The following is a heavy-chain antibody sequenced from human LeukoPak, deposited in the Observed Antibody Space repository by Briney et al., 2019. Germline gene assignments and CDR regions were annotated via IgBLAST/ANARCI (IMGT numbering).Heavy chain of an antibody. CDR3: ARGGYYYGSGSYSSCLDY. CDR1: GGSFSGYY. D-gene: IGHD3-10*01. Sequence: PSETLSLTCAVYGGSFSGYYWSWIRQPPGKGLEWIGEINHSGSTNYNPSLKSRVTISVDTSKNQFSLKLSSVTAADTAVYYCARGGYYYGSGSYSSCLDYWGQGTLVTVSS. CDR2: INHSGST. V-gene: IGHV4-34*01. J-gene: IGHJ4*02.